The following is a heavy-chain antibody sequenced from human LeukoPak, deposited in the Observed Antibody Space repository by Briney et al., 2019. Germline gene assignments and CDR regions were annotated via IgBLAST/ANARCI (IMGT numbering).Heavy chain of an antibody. CDR3: VSFYETY. Sequence: GGSLRLSCAASGFTLSSYAMHWVRQAPGKGLEWVAVMSYDGKNKYYADSVKGRFTISRDNSKNTLYLQMNSLRAEDTAVYYCVSFYETYWGRGTLVTVSS. D-gene: IGHD2/OR15-2a*01. CDR1: GFTLSSYA. CDR2: MSYDGKNK. J-gene: IGHJ4*02. V-gene: IGHV3-30*04.